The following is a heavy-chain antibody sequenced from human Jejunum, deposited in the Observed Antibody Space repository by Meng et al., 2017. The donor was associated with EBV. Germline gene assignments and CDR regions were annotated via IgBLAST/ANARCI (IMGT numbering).Heavy chain of an antibody. CDR1: GYIFTTFR. D-gene: IGHD1-1*01. J-gene: IGHJ4*02. Sequence: QVQLVQSGTEVKKPXASVNISCEASGYIFTTFRIHWVRQAPGQGLEWMGLINPSDGGTNYAQKFQDRVTMTTDTSTSTSYMELRSLRSEDTAMYYCMREGGNGGQGTLVTVSS. V-gene: IGHV1-46*01. CDR2: INPSDGGT. CDR3: MREGGN.